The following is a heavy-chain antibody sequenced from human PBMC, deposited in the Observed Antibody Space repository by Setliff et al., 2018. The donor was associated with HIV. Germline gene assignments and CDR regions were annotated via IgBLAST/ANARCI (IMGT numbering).Heavy chain of an antibody. V-gene: IGHV1-2*02. J-gene: IGHJ3*02. CDR3: ARDKLEETTESLWGPMKNDAFDI. D-gene: IGHD1-1*01. Sequence: ASVKVSCEASGYTFTDYYMHWVRQAPGQGLEWMGWINPNSGGTKYAQTFQGRVTMTRDTSINTAYMDLSRLRSDDTAVYYCARDKLEETTESLWGPMKNDAFDIWGPGTLVTVSS. CDR1: GYTFTDYY. CDR2: INPNSGGT.